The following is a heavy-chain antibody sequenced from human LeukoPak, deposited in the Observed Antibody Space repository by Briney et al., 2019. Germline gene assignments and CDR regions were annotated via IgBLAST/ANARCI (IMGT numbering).Heavy chain of an antibody. J-gene: IGHJ4*02. CDR2: IYTSGSS. V-gene: IGHV4-4*07. CDR3: ARDRFGYSDY. D-gene: IGHD3-10*01. Sequence: SETLSLTCTVSRVSISSYYWSWIRQPAGKGLEWIGRIYTSGSSNYNPSLKSRVTMSVDTSKNQFSLNLTSVTAADTAVYYCARDRFGYSDYWGQGTLVTVSS. CDR1: RVSISSYY.